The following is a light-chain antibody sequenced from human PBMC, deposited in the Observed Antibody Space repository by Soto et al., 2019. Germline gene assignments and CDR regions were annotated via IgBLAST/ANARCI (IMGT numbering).Light chain of an antibody. J-gene: IGKJ4*01. Sequence: EIVLTQSPATLSLSPGERATLSCRASQSVNNYLAWYQQKPGQAPRLVIDDVFNRATSTPARFSGSGSGPDFTPTLSSLEPEDFGVYYSLQRRHWPWLTFGGRTRVEIK. CDR1: QSVNNY. CDR3: LQRRHWPWLT. CDR2: DVF. V-gene: IGKV3-11*01.